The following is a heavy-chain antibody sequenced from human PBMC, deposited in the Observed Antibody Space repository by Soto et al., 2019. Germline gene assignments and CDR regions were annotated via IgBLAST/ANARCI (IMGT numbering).Heavy chain of an antibody. CDR3: ARDRSGRYYYYGMDV. CDR1: GGTFSSYA. CDR2: IIPIFGTA. D-gene: IGHD5-12*01. V-gene: IGHV1-69*13. J-gene: IGHJ6*02. Sequence: SVKVSCKASGGTFSSYAISWVRQAPGQGLEWMGGIIPIFGTANYAQKFQGRVTITADESTSTAYMELSSLRSEDTAVYYCARDRSGRYYYYGMDVWGQGTTVTVSS.